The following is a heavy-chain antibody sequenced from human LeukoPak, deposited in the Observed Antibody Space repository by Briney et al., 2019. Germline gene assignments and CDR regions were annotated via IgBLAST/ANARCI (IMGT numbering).Heavy chain of an antibody. CDR2: ISSSSSYI. Sequence: GGSLRLSCAASGFTFSSYSMNWVRQAPGKGLEWVSSISSSSSYIYYADSVKGRFTISRDNAKNSLYLQMNSPRAEDTAVYYCAREGTNYYYGMDVWGQGTTVTVSS. CDR3: AREGTNYYYGMDV. V-gene: IGHV3-21*01. D-gene: IGHD3-10*01. CDR1: GFTFSSYS. J-gene: IGHJ6*02.